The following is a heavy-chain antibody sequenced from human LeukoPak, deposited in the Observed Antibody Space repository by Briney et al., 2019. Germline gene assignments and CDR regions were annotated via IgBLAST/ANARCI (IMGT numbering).Heavy chain of an antibody. CDR1: GYTFTSYD. J-gene: IGHJ6*03. D-gene: IGHD3-22*01. V-gene: IGHV1-8*03. Sequence: ASVKVSCKASGYTFTSYDINWVRQATGQGLEWMGWMNPNSGNTGYAQKFQGRVTITRNTSISTAYMELSSLRSEDTAVYYCARWIDYDSSGSYYYYMDVWGKGTTVTVSS. CDR2: MNPNSGNT. CDR3: ARWIDYDSSGSYYYYMDV.